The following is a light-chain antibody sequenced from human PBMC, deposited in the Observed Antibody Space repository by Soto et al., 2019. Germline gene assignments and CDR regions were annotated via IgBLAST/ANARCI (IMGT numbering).Light chain of an antibody. CDR1: RSDVGGYNY. CDR2: EVN. V-gene: IGLV2-14*01. CDR3: SSYTSSSTLVV. Sequence: QSALTQPASVSGSPGQSITISCTGTRSDVGGYNYVSWYQQHPGKAPKLMIYEVNNRPSGVSNRFSGSKSGNTASLTISGLQAEDEAEYYCSSYTSSSTLVVFGGGTKLTVL. J-gene: IGLJ2*01.